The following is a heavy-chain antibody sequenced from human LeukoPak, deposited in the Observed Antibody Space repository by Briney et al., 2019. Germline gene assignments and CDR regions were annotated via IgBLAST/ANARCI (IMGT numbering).Heavy chain of an antibody. CDR1: GFTFSSYA. V-gene: IGHV4-38-2*01. Sequence: GSLRLSCAASGFTFSSYAMSWVRQAPGKGLEWIGSIYHSGSTYYNPSLKSRVTISVDTSKNQFSLKLSSVTAADTAVYFCARAYRSSWYANWFDPWGQGTLVTVSS. J-gene: IGHJ5*02. D-gene: IGHD6-13*01. CDR3: ARAYRSSWYANWFDP. CDR2: IYHSGST.